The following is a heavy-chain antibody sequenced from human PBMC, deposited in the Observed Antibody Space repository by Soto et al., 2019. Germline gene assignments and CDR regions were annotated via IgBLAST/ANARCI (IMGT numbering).Heavy chain of an antibody. CDR3: AKSIAVASPFDY. CDR2: ISYDGSNK. J-gene: IGHJ4*02. D-gene: IGHD6-19*01. Sequence: GGSLRLSCAASGFTFSSYGMHWVRQAPGKGLEWVAVISYDGSNKYYADSVKGRFTISRDNSKNTLYLQMNSLRAEDTAVYYCAKSIAVASPFDYWGQGTLVTVSS. V-gene: IGHV3-30*18. CDR1: GFTFSSYG.